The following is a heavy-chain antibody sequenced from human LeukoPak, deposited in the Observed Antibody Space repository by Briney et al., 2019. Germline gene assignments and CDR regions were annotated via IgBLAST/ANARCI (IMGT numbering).Heavy chain of an antibody. Sequence: GGSLRLSCAASGFTFSSYAMHWVRQAPGKGLEWVAVISYDGSNKYYADSVKGRFTISRDNSRNTLYLQMNSLRAEDTAVYDCARAPAQESGASMGHWGQGTLVTVSS. CDR2: ISYDGSNK. D-gene: IGHD1-26*01. CDR1: GFTFSSYA. CDR3: ARAPAQESGASMGH. J-gene: IGHJ4*02. V-gene: IGHV3-30*04.